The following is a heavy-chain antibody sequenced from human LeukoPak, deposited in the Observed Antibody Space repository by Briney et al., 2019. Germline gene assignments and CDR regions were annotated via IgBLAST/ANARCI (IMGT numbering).Heavy chain of an antibody. CDR1: GYSFSSYA. J-gene: IGHJ4*02. V-gene: IGHV1-18*01. Sequence: ASVKVSCKASGYSFSSYAINWVRQAPGQGPEWMGWFSAYNGNTYYAQKLQGRVTMATDTSTSTVYMELRSLRSDDTAVYYCARGGRYGGNTGLDYWGQGTLVTVSS. D-gene: IGHD4-23*01. CDR3: ARGGRYGGNTGLDY. CDR2: FSAYNGNT.